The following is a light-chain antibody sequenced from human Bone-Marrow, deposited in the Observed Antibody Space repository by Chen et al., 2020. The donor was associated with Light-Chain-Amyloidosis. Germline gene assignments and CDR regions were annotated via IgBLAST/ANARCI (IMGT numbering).Light chain of an antibody. J-gene: IGKJ1*01. Sequence: EIVLTQSPGTLSLSPGERATLSCRASQTVNSNCLAWFQQKAGQAPRLLIYGASSRATDIPDRFSGSGSGTDFTLTINRLEPEDFAVYYCQQYGSSPWTFGQGTKVEIK. CDR2: GAS. CDR1: QTVNSNC. V-gene: IGKV3-20*01. CDR3: QQYGSSPWT.